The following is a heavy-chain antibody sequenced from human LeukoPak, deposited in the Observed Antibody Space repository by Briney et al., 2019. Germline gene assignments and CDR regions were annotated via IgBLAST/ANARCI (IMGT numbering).Heavy chain of an antibody. Sequence: PSETLSLTCTVSGGSISSYYWSWIRQPPGKGLEWIGYIYYSGSTNYNPSLKSRVTISVDTSKNQFSLRLSSVTAADTAVYYCARDKGGLVGATSVGYWGQGTLVTVSS. J-gene: IGHJ4*02. CDR3: ARDKGGLVGATSVGY. D-gene: IGHD1-26*01. CDR1: GGSISSYY. V-gene: IGHV4-59*01. CDR2: IYYSGST.